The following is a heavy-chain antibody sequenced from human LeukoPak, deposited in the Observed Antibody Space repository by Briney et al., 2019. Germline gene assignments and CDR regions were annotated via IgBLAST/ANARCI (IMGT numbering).Heavy chain of an antibody. J-gene: IGHJ4*02. CDR3: ARLESSGYYVY. Sequence: GESLKISCKGSGYTLTSYWIAWVRQMPGKGLEWMGIIYPGDSDTRYSPSFQGQVTISADRSITTAYLQWSSLKASDTATYYCARLESSGYYVYWGQGTLVTVSS. CDR1: GYTLTSYW. CDR2: IYPGDSDT. D-gene: IGHD3-22*01. V-gene: IGHV5-51*01.